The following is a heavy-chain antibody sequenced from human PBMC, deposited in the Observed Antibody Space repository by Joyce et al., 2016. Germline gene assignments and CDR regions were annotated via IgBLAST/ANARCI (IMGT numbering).Heavy chain of an antibody. Sequence: EVQLLESGGGSVQPGGSLRLSCAASGFTFSSYAMSWVRQVPGKGLEWVSTISGETGRKYYADSVKGRFTISRDNSKSTLYLQMNSLRADETAVYYCAKDLSVHCGSDCYPDYWGQGTLVTVSS. V-gene: IGHV3-23*01. D-gene: IGHD2-21*02. J-gene: IGHJ4*02. CDR1: GFTFSSYA. CDR2: ISGETGRK. CDR3: AKDLSVHCGSDCYPDY.